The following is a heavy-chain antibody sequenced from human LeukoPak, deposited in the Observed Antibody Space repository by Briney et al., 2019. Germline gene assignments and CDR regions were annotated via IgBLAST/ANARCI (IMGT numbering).Heavy chain of an antibody. CDR3: ARGPAKDRRWEY. Sequence: PSETLSLTCAVYGGSFSGYYWSWIRQPPGKGLEWIGEINHSGSANYNLSLKSRVTISVDRSKNQFSLKLSSVTAADTAVYYCARGPAKDRRWEYWGQGTLVTVSS. CDR1: GGSFSGYY. D-gene: IGHD1-26*01. CDR2: INHSGSA. J-gene: IGHJ4*02. V-gene: IGHV4-34*01.